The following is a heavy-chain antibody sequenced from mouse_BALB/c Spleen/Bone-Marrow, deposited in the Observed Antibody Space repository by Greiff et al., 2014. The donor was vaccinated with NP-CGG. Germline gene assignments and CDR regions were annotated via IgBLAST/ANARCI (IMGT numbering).Heavy chain of an antibody. J-gene: IGHJ4*01. CDR1: GYAFTSYL. Sequence: VKLMESGAELVRPGTSVKVSCKASGYAFTSYLIEWVKQRPGQGLEWIGVINPGSGGTNYNEKFKGKATLTADKSSSTAYMQLSSLTSDDSAVYFCARRDDAMDYWGQGTSVTVSS. CDR2: INPGSGGT. CDR3: ARRDDAMDY. V-gene: IGHV1-54*03. D-gene: IGHD3-3*01.